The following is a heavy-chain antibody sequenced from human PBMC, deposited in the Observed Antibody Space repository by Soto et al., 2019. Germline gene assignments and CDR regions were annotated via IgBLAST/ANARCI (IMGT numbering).Heavy chain of an antibody. Sequence: QVQLQESGPGLVKPSQTLSLTCTVSGGSISSGGYYWSWIRQHPGKGLEWIGYIYYSGSTYYNPSLKSRVTISVDTSKNQFSLKLSSVTAADTAVYYCARDLTQPIPYPLRYFDLWGRGTLVTVSS. D-gene: IGHD2-2*02. CDR2: IYYSGST. CDR1: GGSISSGGYY. CDR3: ARDLTQPIPYPLRYFDL. V-gene: IGHV4-31*03. J-gene: IGHJ2*01.